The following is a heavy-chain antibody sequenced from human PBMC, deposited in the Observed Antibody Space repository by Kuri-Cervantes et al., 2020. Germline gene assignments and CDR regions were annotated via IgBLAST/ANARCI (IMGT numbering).Heavy chain of an antibody. V-gene: IGHV3-30*18. J-gene: IGHJ4*02. CDR1: GFTFSSYG. D-gene: IGHD3-22*01. CDR2: ISYDGSNK. Sequence: LSLTCAASGFTFSSYGMHWVRQAPGKGLEWVAVISYDGSNKYYADSVKGRFTISRDNSKNTLYLQMNSLRAEDTAVYYCAKLTSSGYSDYWGQGTLVTVSS. CDR3: AKLTSSGYSDY.